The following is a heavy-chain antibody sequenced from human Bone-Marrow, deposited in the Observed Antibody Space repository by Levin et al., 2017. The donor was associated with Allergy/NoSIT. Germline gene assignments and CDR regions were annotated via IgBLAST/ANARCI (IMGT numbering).Heavy chain of an antibody. Sequence: GGSLRLSCAASGFTFSDDYMNWVRQAPGKGLEWISYISHTARTMYYADSVKGRFTISRDNAKNSLYLQMNSLRVDDTATYYCARVLTATVSPFYYYGMDVWGQGTTVVVSS. CDR1: GFTFSDDY. CDR3: ARVLTATVSPFYYYGMDV. V-gene: IGHV3-11*04. CDR2: ISHTARTM. D-gene: IGHD2-21*02. J-gene: IGHJ6*02.